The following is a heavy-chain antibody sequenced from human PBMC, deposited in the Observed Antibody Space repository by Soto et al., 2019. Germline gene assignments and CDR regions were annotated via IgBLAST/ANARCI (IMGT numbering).Heavy chain of an antibody. V-gene: IGHV3-23*01. Sequence: EVQLLESGGRLLQPGGSLRLSCAASGFTFSSYAMSWVRQAPGKGLEWVSGISGSGGRTYYADSVKGRFTISRDNSKNTLYLQMNSLRAEDTAVYYCAKDKHSNSLNWFDPWCQGTLVAVSS. J-gene: IGHJ5*02. CDR2: ISGSGGRT. CDR1: GFTFSSYA. CDR3: AKDKHSNSLNWFDP. D-gene: IGHD6-6*01.